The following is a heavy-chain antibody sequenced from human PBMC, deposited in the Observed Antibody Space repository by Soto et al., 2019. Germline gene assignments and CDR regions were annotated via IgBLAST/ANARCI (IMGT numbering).Heavy chain of an antibody. Sequence: QTKSHTGTASGLTGNSFYWPWLWQPAGQGLEWIGRIYSSGSTKYNPSLQSRVTMSLDTSKNQFSLRLTSVTAADTAVYYCARGQRFSDWFDPWGQGTVVTVS. J-gene: IGHJ5*02. CDR2: IYSSGST. CDR3: ARGQRFSDWFDP. V-gene: IGHV4-4*07. D-gene: IGHD3-3*01. CDR1: GLTGNSFY.